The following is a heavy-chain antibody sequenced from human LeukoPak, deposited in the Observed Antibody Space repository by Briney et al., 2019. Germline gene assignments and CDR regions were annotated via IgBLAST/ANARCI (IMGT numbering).Heavy chain of an antibody. CDR2: ISSSSSYI. J-gene: IGHJ3*02. D-gene: IGHD6-19*01. Sequence: GGSLRLSYAASGLTLSSYSMTWARQAPGKGLEWVSSISSSSSYISYADSVKGRFTISRDNAKNSLYLQMNSLRAEDTAVYYCARGPMAVAVDDAFDIWGQGTMVTVSS. CDR3: ARGPMAVAVDDAFDI. V-gene: IGHV3-21*01. CDR1: GLTLSSYS.